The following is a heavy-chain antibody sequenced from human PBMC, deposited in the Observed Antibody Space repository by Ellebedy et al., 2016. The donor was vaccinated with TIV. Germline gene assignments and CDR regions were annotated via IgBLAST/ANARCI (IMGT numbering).Heavy chain of an antibody. J-gene: IGHJ4*02. CDR3: AREVGPAAGTDF. V-gene: IGHV1-18*04. Sequence: ASVKVSCKASGYTFTSYGIHWVRHAPGQGLQWMGWISTYNGNTDYSQRFQGRVTMTTDTSTSTAYMELRSLRSDDTAIFYCAREVGPAAGTDFWGQGTLVTVSS. D-gene: IGHD6-13*01. CDR1: GYTFTSYG. CDR2: ISTYNGNT.